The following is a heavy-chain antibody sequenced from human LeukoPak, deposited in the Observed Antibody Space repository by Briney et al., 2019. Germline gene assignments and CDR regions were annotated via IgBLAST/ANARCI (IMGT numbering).Heavy chain of an antibody. J-gene: IGHJ3*02. CDR2: IYARGNT. D-gene: IGHD2/OR15-2a*01. CDR1: GGSISGNYY. Sequence: SQTLSLTCTVSGGSISGNYYWSWIRQPAGKGLEWIGRIYARGNTNYNPSLKSRVTISVDTSKNQFSLKLSSVTAADTAVYFCARDSHAYFDAFDIWGQGTMVTVSS. V-gene: IGHV4-61*02. CDR3: ARDSHAYFDAFDI.